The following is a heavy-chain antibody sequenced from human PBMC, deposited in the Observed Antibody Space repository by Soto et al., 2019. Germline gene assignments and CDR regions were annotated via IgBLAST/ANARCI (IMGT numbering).Heavy chain of an antibody. J-gene: IGHJ6*03. Sequence: GASVKVSCKASGYTFTSYAICWVRQAPGQGLEWMGWISAYNGNTNYAQKLQGRVTMTTDTSTSTAYMELSSVTAADTAVYYCARHNFDTYDYIWGSYRSYYYYYMDVWGKGTTVTVSS. V-gene: IGHV1-18*01. CDR3: ARHNFDTYDYIWGSYRSYYYYYMDV. D-gene: IGHD3-16*02. CDR1: GYTFTSYA. CDR2: ISAYNGNT.